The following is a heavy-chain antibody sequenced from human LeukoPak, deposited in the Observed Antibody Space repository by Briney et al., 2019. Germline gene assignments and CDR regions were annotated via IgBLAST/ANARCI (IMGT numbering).Heavy chain of an antibody. CDR3: AREGYDFWSGDWFDP. CDR1: GGSFSGYY. V-gene: IGHV4-34*01. D-gene: IGHD3-3*01. J-gene: IGHJ5*02. CDR2: INHSGST. Sequence: PSETLSLTCAVYGGSFSGYYWSWIRQPPGKGLEWIGEINHSGSTNYNPSLKSRVTISVDTSKNQFSLKLSSVTAADTAVYYCAREGYDFWSGDWFDPWGQGTLVTVSS.